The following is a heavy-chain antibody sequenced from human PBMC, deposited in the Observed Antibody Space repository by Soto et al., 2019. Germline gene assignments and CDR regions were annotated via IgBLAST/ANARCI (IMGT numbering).Heavy chain of an antibody. D-gene: IGHD2-21*02. CDR1: GFTFNNFA. J-gene: IGHJ4*02. CDR3: ATLVTSPHHFDC. V-gene: IGHV3-30-3*01. Sequence: GGSLRLSCAASGFTFNNFAMHWVRQSPGRGLEWVTMVSSDGSDTYYADSVKGRFSISRDNSKSTLYLQMNSLRPEDTAVYYCATLVTSPHHFDCWGQGTLVTVSS. CDR2: VSSDGSDT.